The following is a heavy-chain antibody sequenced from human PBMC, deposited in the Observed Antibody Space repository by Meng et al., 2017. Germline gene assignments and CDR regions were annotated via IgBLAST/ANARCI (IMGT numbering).Heavy chain of an antibody. D-gene: IGHD3-22*01. Sequence: SETLSLTCTVSGGSISSYYWSWIRQPAGKGLEWIGRIYTRGSTNYNPSLKSRVTMSVDTSKNQFSLKLSSVTAADTAVYYCAREEPSYYDSSCYYPASYFDYWGQGTLVTVSS. CDR2: IYTRGST. CDR1: GGSISSYY. CDR3: AREEPSYYDSSCYYPASYFDY. J-gene: IGHJ4*02. V-gene: IGHV4-4*07.